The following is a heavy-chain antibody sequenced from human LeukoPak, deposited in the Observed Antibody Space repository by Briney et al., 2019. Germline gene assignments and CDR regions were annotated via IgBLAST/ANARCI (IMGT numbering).Heavy chain of an antibody. Sequence: SETLSLTCTVSVGSISSSSYYWGWIRQPPGKGLEWIGSIYYSGSTYYNPSLKSRVTISVDTSKNQFSLKLSSVTAADTAVYYCARVSEGIAVAGRGYWGQGTLVTVSS. D-gene: IGHD6-19*01. V-gene: IGHV4-39*01. J-gene: IGHJ4*02. CDR1: VGSISSSSYY. CDR3: ARVSEGIAVAGRGY. CDR2: IYYSGST.